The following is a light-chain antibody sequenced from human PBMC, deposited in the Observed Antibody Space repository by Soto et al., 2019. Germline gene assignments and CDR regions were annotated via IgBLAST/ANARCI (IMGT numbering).Light chain of an antibody. CDR1: QAISNY. CDR3: QPYDNLPPV. V-gene: IGKV1-33*01. CDR2: DAS. Sequence: DIQMTQSPSSLSASVGDRVTITCQASQAISNYLNWYQQKPGKAPKLLIYDASNLETGVPSRFSGSGSGTDFTFTISSLQPEDIATYYCQPYDNLPPVFGGGTKVEIK. J-gene: IGKJ4*01.